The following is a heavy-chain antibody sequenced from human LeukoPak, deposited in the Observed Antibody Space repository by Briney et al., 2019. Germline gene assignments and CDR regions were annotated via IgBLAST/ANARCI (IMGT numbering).Heavy chain of an antibody. CDR1: GFTFSSYA. CDR3: AKVMDFWSGGFDY. CDR2: ISGSGGST. D-gene: IGHD3-3*01. V-gene: IGHV3-23*01. J-gene: IGHJ4*02. Sequence: GGSLRLSCAASGFTFSSYAMSWVRQAAGKGLEWVSAISGSGGSTYYADSVKGRFTISRDNSKNTLYLQMNSLGAEDTAVYYCAKVMDFWSGGFDYWGQGTLVTVSS.